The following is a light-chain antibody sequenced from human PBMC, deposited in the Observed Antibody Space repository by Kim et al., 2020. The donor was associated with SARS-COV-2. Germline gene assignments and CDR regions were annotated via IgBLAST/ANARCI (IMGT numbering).Light chain of an antibody. CDR3: HQYNNWWT. CDR1: QSVGSN. Sequence: EVLMTQSPATLSVSPGERVTLSCRASQSVGSNLAWYQQKPGQAPRLLISGASARATSIPARFSGSGSGTEFTLTITSLQSEDFAVYYCHQYNNWWTFGQGTKLEI. V-gene: IGKV3-15*01. J-gene: IGKJ1*01. CDR2: GAS.